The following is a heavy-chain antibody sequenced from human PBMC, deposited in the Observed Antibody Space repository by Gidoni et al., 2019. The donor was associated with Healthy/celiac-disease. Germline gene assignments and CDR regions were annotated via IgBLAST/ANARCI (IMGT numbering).Heavy chain of an antibody. CDR1: GGSFSGYY. CDR3: APNWGSGNWFDP. Sequence: QVQLQQWGAGLLKPSETLSLTCAVYGGSFSGYYWSWIRQPPGKGLEWIGEINHRGSTNYNPSLKSRVTISVDTSKNQFSLKLSPVTAADTAVYYCAPNWGSGNWFDPWGQGTLVTVSS. CDR2: INHRGST. V-gene: IGHV4-34*01. J-gene: IGHJ5*02. D-gene: IGHD7-27*01.